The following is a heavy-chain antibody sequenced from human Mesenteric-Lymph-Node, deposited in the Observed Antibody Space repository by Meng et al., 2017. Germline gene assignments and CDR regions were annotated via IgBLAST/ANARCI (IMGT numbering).Heavy chain of an antibody. J-gene: IGHJ6*02. CDR1: GGSISSYY. D-gene: IGHD2-15*01. Sequence: SETLSLTCTVSGGSISSYYWSWIRQPPGKGLEWIGEINHSGSTNYNPSLKSRVTISVDTSKNQFSLKLSSVTAADTAVYYCARGERKRGIVVVVAASHYYGMDVWGQGTTVTVSS. V-gene: IGHV4-34*01. CDR2: INHSGST. CDR3: ARGERKRGIVVVVAASHYYGMDV.